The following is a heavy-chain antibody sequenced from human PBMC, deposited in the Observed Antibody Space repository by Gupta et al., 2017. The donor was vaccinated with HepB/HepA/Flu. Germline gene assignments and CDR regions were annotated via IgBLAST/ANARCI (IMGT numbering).Heavy chain of an antibody. V-gene: IGHV3-23*01. J-gene: IGHJ5*02. Sequence: EVRLLESGGGWVEPGGSLRLSCVISGFNLNTYGLSWVRQAPEKGLEWVSTTLGGGGGTYYTDSVRGRFTISRDNSRNTFYLQMNNLRAVDTAVYFCARDLYGSEDSWGQGTLVTVSS. CDR2: TLGGGGGT. D-gene: IGHD3-10*01. CDR3: ARDLYGSEDS. CDR1: GFNLNTYG.